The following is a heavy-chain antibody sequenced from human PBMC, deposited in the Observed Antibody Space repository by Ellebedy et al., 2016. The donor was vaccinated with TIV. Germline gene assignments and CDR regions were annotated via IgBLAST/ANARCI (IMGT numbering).Heavy chain of an antibody. CDR2: INQAGSEK. Sequence: GGSLRLSCAASGFSFRNYWMSWVRQTPGKGLEWVANINQAGSEKYYVDSVKGRFTISRDNAKNSLYLQMISLRAEDTAVYYCATDGSYGDYRSPTHAFEVWGQGTMVTVSS. D-gene: IGHD4-17*01. J-gene: IGHJ3*01. CDR1: GFSFRNYW. V-gene: IGHV3-7*01. CDR3: ATDGSYGDYRSPTHAFEV.